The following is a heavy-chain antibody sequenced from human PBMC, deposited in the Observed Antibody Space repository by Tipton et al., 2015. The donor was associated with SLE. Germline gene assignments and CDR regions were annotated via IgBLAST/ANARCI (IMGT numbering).Heavy chain of an antibody. Sequence: TLSLTCTVSDGSIRSTNYYWGWIRQPPGKGLEWIGSIFYTGSTYYNPSLKSRVSFSIDTSKHQFSLKLNSVTAADTAVYYCARGILRPFDYWGQGTLVTVSS. CDR3: ARGILRPFDY. CDR2: IFYTGST. D-gene: IGHD5-18*01. V-gene: IGHV4-39*07. J-gene: IGHJ4*02. CDR1: DGSIRSTNYY.